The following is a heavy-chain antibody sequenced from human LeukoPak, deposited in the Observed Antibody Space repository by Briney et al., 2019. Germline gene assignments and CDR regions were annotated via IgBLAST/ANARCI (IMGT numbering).Heavy chain of an antibody. CDR1: GYTFTSYD. J-gene: IGHJ4*02. V-gene: IGHV1-8*01. CDR2: MNPNSGNT. CDR3: AREVDYAGFDY. D-gene: IGHD4-17*01. Sequence: ASVKVSCKASGYTFTSYDINWVRQATGQGLEWMGWMNPNSGNTGYAQKFQGRVTMTRNTSISTAYMELSRLRSDDTAVYYCAREVDYAGFDYWGQGTLVTVSS.